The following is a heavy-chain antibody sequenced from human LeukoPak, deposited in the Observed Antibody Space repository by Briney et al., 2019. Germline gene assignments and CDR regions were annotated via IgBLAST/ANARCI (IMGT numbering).Heavy chain of an antibody. CDR2: IYYSGST. V-gene: IGHV4-59*08. CDR3: ARLYYGSGSYSPYNWFDP. CDR1: GGSISSYY. Sequence: SETLSLTCTVSGGSISSYYWSWIRQPPGKGLEWIGYIYYSGSTNYNPSLKSRVTISVDTSKNQSSLKLSSVTAADTAVYYCARLYYGSGSYSPYNWFDPWGQGTLVTVSS. D-gene: IGHD3-10*01. J-gene: IGHJ5*02.